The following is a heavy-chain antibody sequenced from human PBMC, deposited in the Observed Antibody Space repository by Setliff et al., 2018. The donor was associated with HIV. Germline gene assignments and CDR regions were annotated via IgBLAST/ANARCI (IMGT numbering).Heavy chain of an antibody. CDR1: GGSISSADYY. Sequence: SETLSLTCTVSGGSISSADYYWSWIRQPPGKGLEWIGYIYYSGNTYFKPALKSRITMSVDTSEDQFSLKLSSVTAADTAVYYCARVVVERAQWLGSGDMDDHQYMDVWAKGTTVTVSS. CDR3: ARVVVERAQWLGSGDMDDHQYMDV. V-gene: IGHV4-30-4*08. J-gene: IGHJ6*04. CDR2: IYYSGNT. D-gene: IGHD6-19*01.